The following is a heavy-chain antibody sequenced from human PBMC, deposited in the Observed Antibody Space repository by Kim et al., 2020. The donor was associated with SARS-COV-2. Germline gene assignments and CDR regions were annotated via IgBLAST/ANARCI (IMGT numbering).Heavy chain of an antibody. CDR2: SWST. CDR3: SRVFRGMDV. Sequence: SWSTNYNPALKSRVTISVDTSKNQFSLKWNSMTAADTGVYYCSRVFRGMDVWGQGTTVIVSS. D-gene: IGHD3-10*02. V-gene: IGHV4-59*01. J-gene: IGHJ6*02.